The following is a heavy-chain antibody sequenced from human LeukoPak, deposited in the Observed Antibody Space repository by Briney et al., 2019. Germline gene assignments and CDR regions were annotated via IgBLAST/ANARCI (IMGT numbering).Heavy chain of an antibody. J-gene: IGHJ3*02. CDR3: AKDIIVVPAGNDAFDI. Sequence: GGSLRLSCAASGFTFDDYAMHWVRQAPGKGLEWVSGISASSGSTYYADSVRGRFTISRDNSKNMLYLQMNGLRAEDTAIYYCAKDIIVVPAGNDAFDIWGQGTLVTVSS. V-gene: IGHV3-23*01. CDR1: GFTFDDYA. CDR2: ISASSGST. D-gene: IGHD2-2*01.